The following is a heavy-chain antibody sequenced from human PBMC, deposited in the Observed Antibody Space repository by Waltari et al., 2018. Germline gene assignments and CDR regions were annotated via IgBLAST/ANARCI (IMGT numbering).Heavy chain of an antibody. CDR1: GYTFTNYP. Sequence: QVQLVQSGAEVKKPGAPVKVSCTASGYTFTNYPIHWVRQAPGQRPGWMGWINAGNGNTKYSQNFQGRVTVTRDTSASTAYMELSSLRSEDTAVYYCARWVTADAFDIWGQGTMVTVSS. V-gene: IGHV1-3*01. CDR2: INAGNGNT. D-gene: IGHD2-21*02. CDR3: ARWVTADAFDI. J-gene: IGHJ3*02.